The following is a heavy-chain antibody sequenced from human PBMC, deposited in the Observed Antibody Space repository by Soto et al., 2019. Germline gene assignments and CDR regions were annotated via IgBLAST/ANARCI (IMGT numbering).Heavy chain of an antibody. CDR1: GYSFTSYW. CDR3: ARHVYDYVWGSYRYRNWFDP. J-gene: IGHJ5*02. D-gene: IGHD3-16*02. Sequence: GASLKISCKGSGYSFTSYWIGWVRQMPGKGLEWMGIIYPGDSDTRYSPSFQGQVTISADKSISTAYLQWSSLKASDTAMYYCARHVYDYVWGSYRYRNWFDPWGQGTLVTVSS. CDR2: IYPGDSDT. V-gene: IGHV5-51*01.